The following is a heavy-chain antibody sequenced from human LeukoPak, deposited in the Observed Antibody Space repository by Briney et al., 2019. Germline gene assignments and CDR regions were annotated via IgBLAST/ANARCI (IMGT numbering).Heavy chain of an antibody. D-gene: IGHD3-22*01. J-gene: IGHJ4*02. CDR1: GGSFSGYY. Sequence: SETLSLTCAVYGGSFSGYYWSWIRQPPGKGLEWIGEINHSGSTNYNPSLKSRVTISVDTSKNQFSLKLSSVTAADTAVYYCARGDPWYYYDSSGYNYWRQGTLVTVSS. CDR3: ARGDPWYYYDSSGYNY. CDR2: INHSGST. V-gene: IGHV4-34*01.